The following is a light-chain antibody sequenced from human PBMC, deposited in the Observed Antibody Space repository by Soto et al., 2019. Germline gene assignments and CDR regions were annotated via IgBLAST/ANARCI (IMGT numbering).Light chain of an antibody. Sequence: QSALTQPASVSGSPGQSITISCTGTSVDVGAYDYVSWYQQHPGEVPKLMIFDVSDRPSGVSNRFSGSKSGNTASLTISGLQAEDEADYYCSSFTTSTSYVFGTGTKDTVL. V-gene: IGLV2-14*03. CDR3: SSFTTSTSYV. CDR2: DVS. J-gene: IGLJ1*01. CDR1: SVDVGAYDY.